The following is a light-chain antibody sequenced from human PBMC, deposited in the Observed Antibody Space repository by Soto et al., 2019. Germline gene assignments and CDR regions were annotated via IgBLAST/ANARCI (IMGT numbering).Light chain of an antibody. CDR2: EVS. CDR3: SSYTSSSTYV. V-gene: IGLV2-14*01. Sequence: QSALTQHASVSGSPGQSITISCTGTSSDVGCYNYDSWYQQHPGKAPKLMIYEVSNRPTGVSNRFSGSKSGNTASLTISGLQAEDDADYYCSSYTSSSTYVFGTGTKLTVL. J-gene: IGLJ1*01. CDR1: SSDVGCYNY.